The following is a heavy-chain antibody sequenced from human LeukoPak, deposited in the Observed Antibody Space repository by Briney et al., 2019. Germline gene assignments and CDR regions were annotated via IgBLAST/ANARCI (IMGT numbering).Heavy chain of an antibody. Sequence: PGRSLRLSCAASGFTFSGYWMSWVRQAPGKGLEWVANIKQDGSEKYYVDSVKGRFTLSRDNAKNSLYLQMNSLRAEDTAVYYCARSNDFDIWGQGTMVTVSS. V-gene: IGHV3-7*05. J-gene: IGHJ3*02. CDR2: IKQDGSEK. CDR3: ARSNDFDI. CDR1: GFTFSGYW.